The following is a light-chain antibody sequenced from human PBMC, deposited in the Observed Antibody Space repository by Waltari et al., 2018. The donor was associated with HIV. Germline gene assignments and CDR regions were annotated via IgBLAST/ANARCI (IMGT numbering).Light chain of an antibody. J-gene: IGLJ2*01. V-gene: IGLV3-25*03. Sequence: SYELTQPPSVSVSPGQTARITCPGDGLPRQYAYWYQQKPGQAPVLVIHKDSARPSGCPERFSSFSSGSTFTLTISGVQAEDEAAYYCQSADSSGTSLHVLFGGGTKLTVL. CDR1: GLPRQY. CDR2: KDS. CDR3: QSADSSGTSLHVL.